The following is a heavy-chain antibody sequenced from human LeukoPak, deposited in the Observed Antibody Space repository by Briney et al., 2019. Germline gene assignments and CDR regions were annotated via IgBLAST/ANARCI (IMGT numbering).Heavy chain of an antibody. V-gene: IGHV5-51*01. CDR3: ARHQYSGTFYNAFDI. J-gene: IGHJ3*02. CDR1: GYSFTTYW. D-gene: IGHD1-26*01. Sequence: GESLKISCKGSGYSFTTYWIGWVRQMPGKGLELLGVIYPGESDTRYSPSFQGQVTISADRSISTAYLQWSSLKASDTAMYYCARHQYSGTFYNAFDIWGQGTVVTVSS. CDR2: IYPGESDT.